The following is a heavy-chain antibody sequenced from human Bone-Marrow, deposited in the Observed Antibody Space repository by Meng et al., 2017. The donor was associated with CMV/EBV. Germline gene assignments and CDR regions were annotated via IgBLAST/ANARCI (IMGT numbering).Heavy chain of an antibody. V-gene: IGHV4-34*01. CDR2: IYYSGST. J-gene: IGHJ4*02. Sequence: GSLRLSCAVYGGSFSGYYWGWIRQPPGKGLEWIGSIYYSGSTYYNPSLKSRVTISVDTSKNQFSLKLSSVTAADTAVYYCARKVGGAVASLDYWGQGTLVTVSS. CDR3: ARKVGGAVASLDY. CDR1: GGSFSGYY. D-gene: IGHD6-19*01.